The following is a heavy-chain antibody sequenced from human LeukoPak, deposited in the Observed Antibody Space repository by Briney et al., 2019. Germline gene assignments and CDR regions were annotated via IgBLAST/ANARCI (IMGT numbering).Heavy chain of an antibody. CDR3: ARGAEQLAHYGLDV. D-gene: IGHD6-6*01. Sequence: PSETLSLTCAVYGGSFSGFYWSWIRQPPGKGLEWIGEINHSGTTNYSPLLKSRVTISVDTSRNQFSLKLSSVTAADTAVYHCARGAEQLAHYGLDVWGQGTTVTVS. V-gene: IGHV4-34*01. CDR2: INHSGTT. CDR1: GGSFSGFY. J-gene: IGHJ6*02.